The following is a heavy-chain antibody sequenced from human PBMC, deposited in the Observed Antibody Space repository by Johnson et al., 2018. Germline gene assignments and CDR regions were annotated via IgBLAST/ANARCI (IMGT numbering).Heavy chain of an antibody. CDR1: GGTFSSYA. D-gene: IGHD6-6*01. J-gene: IGHJ6*04. V-gene: IGHV1-69*01. CDR2: IIPIFGTA. CDR3: ARDLIEAARPYYYYGMDV. Sequence: QVQLVESGAEVKKPGSSVKVSCKASGGTFSSYAISWVRQAPGQGLEWMGGIIPIFGTANYAQKFQGRVTITADESTSTAYMELSSLRSEDTAVYYCARDLIEAARPYYYYGMDVWGKGTTVTVSS.